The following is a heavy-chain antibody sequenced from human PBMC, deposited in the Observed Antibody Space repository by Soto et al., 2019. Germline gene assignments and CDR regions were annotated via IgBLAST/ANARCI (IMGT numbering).Heavy chain of an antibody. CDR2: ISGSGGST. CDR3: AKDYQGKLVGATYYFDY. CDR1: GFTFSSYA. D-gene: IGHD2-15*01. V-gene: IGHV3-23*01. Sequence: GGSLRLSCAASGFTFSSYAMSWVRQAPGKGLEWVSAISGSGGSTYYADSVKSRFTISRDNSKNTLYLQMNSLRAEDTAVYYCAKDYQGKLVGATYYFDYWVQGTLVSVSS. J-gene: IGHJ4*02.